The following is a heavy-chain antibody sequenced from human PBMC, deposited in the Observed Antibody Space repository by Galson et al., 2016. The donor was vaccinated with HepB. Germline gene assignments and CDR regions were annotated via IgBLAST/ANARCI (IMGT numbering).Heavy chain of an antibody. CDR3: ARWPGTYYYYGMDV. CDR1: GYTFTSYA. J-gene: IGHJ6*02. CDR2: FNVGNGDT. D-gene: IGHD1-1*01. Sequence: SVKVSCKASGYTFTSYALHWVRQAPGQRFEWMGWFNVGNGDTKYSQKLQGRVTITRETSANTAYMELSILRPEDTAVYYCARWPGTYYYYGMDVWGQGTTATVSS. V-gene: IGHV1-3*01.